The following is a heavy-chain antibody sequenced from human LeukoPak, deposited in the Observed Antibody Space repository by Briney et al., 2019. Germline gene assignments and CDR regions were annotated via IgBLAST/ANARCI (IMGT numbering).Heavy chain of an antibody. CDR2: IGTAGDT. CDR3: ARGGTGSNDRGDWFDP. CDR1: GFTFSSYD. Sequence: GGSLRLSWAASGFTFSSYDMHWVRQATVKGLEWVSAIGTAGDTYYPGSVKCRFTISRENAKNSLYLQMNSLRAGDTAVYYCARGGTGSNDRGDWFDPWGQGTLVTVSS. V-gene: IGHV3-13*01. J-gene: IGHJ5*02. D-gene: IGHD1-1*01.